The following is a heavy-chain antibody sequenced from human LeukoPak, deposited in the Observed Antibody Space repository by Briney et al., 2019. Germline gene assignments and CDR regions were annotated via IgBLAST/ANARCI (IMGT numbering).Heavy chain of an antibody. CDR3: ARSILADDGDFDY. J-gene: IGHJ4*02. CDR1: GYTFTAYH. V-gene: IGHV1-2*02. D-gene: IGHD2-15*01. Sequence: ASVKVSCKASGYTFTAYHIHWVRQAPGQGLEWMGWINPNNGGTNYAQKFQGRVTMTRDTSISTAYMELSRLRSDDTAVYYCARSILADDGDFDYWGQGTLVTVSS. CDR2: INPNNGGT.